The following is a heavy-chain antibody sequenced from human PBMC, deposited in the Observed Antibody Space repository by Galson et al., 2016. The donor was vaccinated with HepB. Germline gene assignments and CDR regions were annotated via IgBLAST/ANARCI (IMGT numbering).Heavy chain of an antibody. Sequence: CAISGDSVSSNSAAWNWIRQSPSRGLEWLGRTYYRSKWYDDYALSVKSRISINPDTSRNQFSLQLNSVTPEDTAVYHCARGASTVLPLARIFDSWGQGTLVTVSS. D-gene: IGHD1-1*01. J-gene: IGHJ4*02. CDR2: TYYRSKWYD. CDR1: GDSVSSNSAA. V-gene: IGHV6-1*01. CDR3: ARGASTVLPLARIFDS.